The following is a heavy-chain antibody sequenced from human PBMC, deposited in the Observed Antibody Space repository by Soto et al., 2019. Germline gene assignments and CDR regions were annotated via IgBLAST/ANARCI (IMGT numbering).Heavy chain of an antibody. CDR3: AREGSYKNYYYYGMDV. V-gene: IGHV4-61*08. J-gene: IGHJ6*02. CDR1: GGSISSGGYY. CDR2: IYYSVST. Sequence: SETLSLTCTVSGGSISSGGYYWSWIRQHPGKGLAWIGYIYYSVSTNYNPSLKSRVTISVDTSKNQFSLKLSSVTAADTAVYYCAREGSYKNYYYYGMDVWGQGTTVTVSS. D-gene: IGHD2-15*01.